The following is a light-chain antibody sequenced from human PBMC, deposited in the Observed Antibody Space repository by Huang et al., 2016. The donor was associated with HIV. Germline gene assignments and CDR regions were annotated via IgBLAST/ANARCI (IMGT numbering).Light chain of an antibody. CDR3: MQAIQSPT. CDR2: LGS. CDR1: QSLLHRNGYNY. Sequence: DIVMTQSPLSLPVTPGEPASISCRSSQSLLHRNGYNYLDWYLQKPGQSPQLLIYLGSNRDAGVPDRFSGSGSGTDFTLKISRVEAEDVGIYYCMQAIQSPTFGPGTKVDIK. V-gene: IGKV2-28*01. J-gene: IGKJ3*01.